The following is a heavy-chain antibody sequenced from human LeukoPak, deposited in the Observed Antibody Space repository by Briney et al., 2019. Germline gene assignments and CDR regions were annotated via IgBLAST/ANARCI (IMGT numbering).Heavy chain of an antibody. CDR3: ARQVAAVRGVIKGWFDP. D-gene: IGHD3-10*01. CDR1: GGCISSGGYY. V-gene: IGHV4-31*03. Sequence: SQTLSLTCTVSGGCISSGGYYWSWIRQHPGKGLEWIGYIYYSGGTYYNPSLKSRVTISVDTSKNQFSLKLSSVTAADTAVYYCARQVAAVRGVIKGWFDPWGQGTLVTVSS. J-gene: IGHJ5*02. CDR2: IYYSGGT.